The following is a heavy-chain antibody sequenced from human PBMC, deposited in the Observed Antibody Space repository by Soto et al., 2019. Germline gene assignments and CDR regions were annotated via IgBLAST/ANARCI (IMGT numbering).Heavy chain of an antibody. V-gene: IGHV1-69*12. CDR1: GGTFSTSA. J-gene: IGHJ6*02. CDR2: IMPVFATP. Sequence: QVQLMQSGAEVKKPGSSVKVSCKASGGTFSTSAISWVRQAPGEGLEWVGGIMPVFATPDYAQKFQGIVTISADESTITAYLELTSLTTDDTAVYYCARDKDRQQLGGNYYYILDVWGQGTAITVSS. CDR3: ARDKDRQQLGGNYYYILDV. D-gene: IGHD3-3*02.